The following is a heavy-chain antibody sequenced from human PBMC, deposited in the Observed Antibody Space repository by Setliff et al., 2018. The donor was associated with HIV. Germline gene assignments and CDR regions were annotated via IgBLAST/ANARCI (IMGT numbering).Heavy chain of an antibody. V-gene: IGHV3-7*03. J-gene: IGHJ3*02. CDR1: GFTFSNYW. D-gene: IGHD3-22*01. Sequence: TGGSLRLSCAASGFTFSNYWMDWGRQAPGKGLEVVATIKQDGSEIYYMDSVKGRFTISRDNARTSLFLEMRSLRDEDTAVYYCAKDNMVQPFRYDSSAYYYHDAFHIWGQGTMVTVSS. CDR3: AKDNMVQPFRYDSSAYYYHDAFHI. CDR2: IKQDGSEI.